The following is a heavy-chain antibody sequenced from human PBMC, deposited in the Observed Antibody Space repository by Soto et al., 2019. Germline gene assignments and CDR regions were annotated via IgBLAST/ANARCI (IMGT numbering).Heavy chain of an antibody. Sequence: QVQLVQSGAEVKKPGASVKLSCKPSGYTFSGYYVHWVRQAPGQGLEWMGVFKPTGGGSTSYARRSEGRVTVTRDTSTNTVYMELGNLRVDDTAVYFGASDYGSGVEMDVWGQGTRVTVSS. CDR2: FKPTGGGST. V-gene: IGHV1-46*01. CDR1: GYTFSGYY. CDR3: ASDYGSGVEMDV. J-gene: IGHJ6*02. D-gene: IGHD3-10*01.